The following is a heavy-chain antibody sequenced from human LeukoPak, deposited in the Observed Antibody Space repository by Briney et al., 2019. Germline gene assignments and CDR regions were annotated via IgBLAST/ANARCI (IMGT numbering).Heavy chain of an antibody. CDR2: TSYDVSNI. Sequence: GGSLRLSCAASGFTFSSCGMHWVRQAPGKGLEWVAITSYDVSNIYYADSVRGRFTISRDNSKNTLSLQMDSLRAEDTAIYYCAKDRSSSWCIDSWGQGTLVTVSS. CDR3: AKDRSSSWCIDS. CDR1: GFTFSSCG. D-gene: IGHD6-13*01. V-gene: IGHV3-30*18. J-gene: IGHJ4*02.